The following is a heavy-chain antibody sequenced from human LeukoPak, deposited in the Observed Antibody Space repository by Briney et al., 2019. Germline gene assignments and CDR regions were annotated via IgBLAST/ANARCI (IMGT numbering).Heavy chain of an antibody. CDR1: GFTFSNFV. J-gene: IGHJ4*02. CDR3: AKDPGVVPAHYFDY. CDR2: ISSSGGST. Sequence: PGGSLRLSCAASGFTFSNFVMTWVRQAPGKGLEWVSAISSSGGSTYYADSVKGRFTISRDNSKNTLSLQMNSLRAEDTAVYYCAKDPGVVPAHYFDYWGQGTLVTVSS. D-gene: IGHD2-2*01. V-gene: IGHV3-23*01.